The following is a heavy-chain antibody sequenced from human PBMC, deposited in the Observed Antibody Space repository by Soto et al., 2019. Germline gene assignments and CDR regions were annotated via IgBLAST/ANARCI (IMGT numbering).Heavy chain of an antibody. CDR1: GFTFSMYW. CDR2: INDDGIST. CDR3: TRGPRSTSTGTGAF. Sequence: GGSLRLSCAASGFTFSMYWMHWVRQVPGKGPEWVSRINDDGISTNYTDSVKGRFTISRDNAKNTLYLQMNALRVEDTAVYYCTRGPRSTSTGTGAFWGQGTLVTVSS. D-gene: IGHD1-1*01. J-gene: IGHJ4*02. V-gene: IGHV3-74*01.